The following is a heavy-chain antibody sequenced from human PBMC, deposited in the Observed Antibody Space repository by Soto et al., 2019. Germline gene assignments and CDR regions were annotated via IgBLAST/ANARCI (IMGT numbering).Heavy chain of an antibody. D-gene: IGHD3-3*01. CDR3: AGSVSYDFWSGPPVGY. Sequence: QVQLVQSGAEVKKPGSSVKVSCKASGGTFSSYAISWVRQAPGQGLEWMGGIIPIFGTANYAQKFQGRITITADESTSTAYMELSSLRSEDTAVYYCAGSVSYDFWSGPPVGYWGQGTLVTVSS. CDR2: IIPIFGTA. CDR1: GGTFSSYA. V-gene: IGHV1-69*01. J-gene: IGHJ4*02.